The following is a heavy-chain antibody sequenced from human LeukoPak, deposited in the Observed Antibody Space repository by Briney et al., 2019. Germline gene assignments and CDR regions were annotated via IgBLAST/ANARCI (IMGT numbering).Heavy chain of an antibody. D-gene: IGHD6-13*01. CDR2: IYYSGST. CDR1: GGSISSYY. V-gene: IGHV4-59*01. Sequence: SETLSLTCTVSGGSISSYYWSWIRQPPGKGLEWIGYIYYSGSTNYNPSLKSRVTISVDTSKNQFSLKLSSVTAADTAVYYCARDSYPRYSSSWYGFDYWGQGTLVTVSS. J-gene: IGHJ4*02. CDR3: ARDSYPRYSSSWYGFDY.